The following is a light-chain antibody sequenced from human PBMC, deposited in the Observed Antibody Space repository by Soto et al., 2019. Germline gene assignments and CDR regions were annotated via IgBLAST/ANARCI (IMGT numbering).Light chain of an antibody. Sequence: ELVLTQSPGTLSLSPGERATLACRAIQSVSSTYLAWYQQQPGQASRLLIYGASNRATGIPDRFSGSGSGTDFTLIISRLEPEDFAVYYCQQYGSSSWTFGQGTKGDIK. V-gene: IGKV3-20*01. CDR3: QQYGSSSWT. CDR1: QSVSSTY. CDR2: GAS. J-gene: IGKJ1*01.